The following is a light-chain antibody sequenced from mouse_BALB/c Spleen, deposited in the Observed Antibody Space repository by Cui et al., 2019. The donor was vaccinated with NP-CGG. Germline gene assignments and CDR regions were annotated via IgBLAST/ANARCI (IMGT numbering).Light chain of an antibody. CDR2: GTS. J-gene: IGKJ4*01. Sequence: QIVLTQSPAILSASPGEKVTMTCSASSSVSYMYRYKQKPGSSPKPWIYGTSNLASGVPARFSGSGSGTSYSLTISSMEAEDAATYYCQQYHSYPFTFGSGTKLEIK. V-gene: IGKV4-61*01. CDR3: QQYHSYPFT. CDR1: SSVSY.